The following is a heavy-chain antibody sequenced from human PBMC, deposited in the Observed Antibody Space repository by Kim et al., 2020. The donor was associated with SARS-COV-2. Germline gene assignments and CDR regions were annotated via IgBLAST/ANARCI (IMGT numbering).Heavy chain of an antibody. J-gene: IGHJ6*02. V-gene: IGHV3-21*01. CDR1: GFTFSSYS. Sequence: GGSLRLSCAASGFTFSSYSMNWVRQAPGKGLEWVSSISSSSSYIYYADSVKGRFTISRDNAKNSLYLQMNSLRAEDTAVYYCARMAVVVAATAYYYYGMGVWGQGTTVTVSS. CDR2: ISSSSSYI. D-gene: IGHD2-15*01. CDR3: ARMAVVVAATAYYYYGMGV.